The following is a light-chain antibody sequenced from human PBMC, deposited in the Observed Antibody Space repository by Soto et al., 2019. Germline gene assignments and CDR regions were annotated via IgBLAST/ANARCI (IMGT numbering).Light chain of an antibody. Sequence: DIVMTQSPDSLALSLGERATINCKSSQNILYTSTDKNYLAWYQFKPGRPPKLLIYWASSRQSGVPDRFSGSGSGTDFTLTINGLQAEDVAVYYCQQYFGTPFTFGGGTKVDIK. V-gene: IGKV4-1*01. CDR3: QQYFGTPFT. J-gene: IGKJ4*01. CDR2: WAS. CDR1: QNILYTSTDKNY.